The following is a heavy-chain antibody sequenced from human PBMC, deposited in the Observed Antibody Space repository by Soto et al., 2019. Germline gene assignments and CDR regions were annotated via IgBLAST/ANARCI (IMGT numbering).Heavy chain of an antibody. CDR2: INPSGGST. CDR3: ARAMVGELSFYLPWFDP. J-gene: IGHJ5*02. V-gene: IGHV1-46*01. D-gene: IGHD3-16*02. CDR1: GYTFTSYY. Sequence: QVQLVQSGAEVKKPGASVKVSCKASGYTFTSYYMHWVRQAPGQGLEWMGIINPSGGSTSYAQKFQGRVTMTRDTSTSTVYMELSSLRSEDTAVYYCARAMVGELSFYLPWFDPWGQGPLVTVAS.